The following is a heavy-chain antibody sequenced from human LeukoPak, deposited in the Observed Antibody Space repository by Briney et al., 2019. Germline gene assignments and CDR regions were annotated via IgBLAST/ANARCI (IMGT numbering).Heavy chain of an antibody. V-gene: IGHV4-34*01. CDR1: GGSDSGYY. CDR2: INHSGST. J-gene: IGHJ4*02. D-gene: IGHD2-15*01. CDR3: ARWLRYCSGGSCSYYFDY. Sequence: PSETLSLTCAVYGGSDSGYYWSLIRQPPGKGLEWIGEINHSGSTNYNPSLKSRVTISVDTSKSQFSLKLSSVTAADTAVYYCARWLRYCSGGSCSYYFDYWGQGTLVTVSS.